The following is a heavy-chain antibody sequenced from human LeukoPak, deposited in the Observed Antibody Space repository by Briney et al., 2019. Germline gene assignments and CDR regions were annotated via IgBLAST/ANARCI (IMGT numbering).Heavy chain of an antibody. Sequence: PSETLSLTCTVSGGSISSSSYYWDWIRQPPGKGLEWIGSIYYTGSTYYNPSLKSRVTISIDTSKTQFSLKLSSATAADTAVYYCARRRGYSYNYLWGQGTLVTVSS. CDR2: IYYTGST. V-gene: IGHV4-39*01. D-gene: IGHD5-18*01. CDR1: GGSISSSSYY. J-gene: IGHJ4*02. CDR3: ARRRGYSYNYL.